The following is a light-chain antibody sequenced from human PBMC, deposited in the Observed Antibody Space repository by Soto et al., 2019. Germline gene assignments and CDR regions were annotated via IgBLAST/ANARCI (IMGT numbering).Light chain of an antibody. CDR2: GAS. Sequence: IVFTQSPCTLSLSPGERATLSCRASQSVNDKYLAWYQQKRGQAPRLLIYGASSRATGVPDRFSGSGSGTDFTLTISRLEPEDFALYYCQQSPRTFGQGTKVDIK. CDR1: QSVNDKY. CDR3: QQSPRT. V-gene: IGKV3-20*01. J-gene: IGKJ1*01.